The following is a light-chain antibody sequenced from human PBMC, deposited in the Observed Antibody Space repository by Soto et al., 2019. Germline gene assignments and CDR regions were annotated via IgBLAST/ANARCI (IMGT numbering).Light chain of an antibody. Sequence: EIVLTQSPATLSVSPGERATLSCRASQTVGTSLVWYQQKPGQAPSLLIYGASTRAAGIPARFSGSGSGTDFTLTISSLQSEDFAVYYCHQHNAWPLTFGGGTEVEIK. CDR3: HQHNAWPLT. CDR1: QTVGTS. J-gene: IGKJ4*01. CDR2: GAS. V-gene: IGKV3-15*01.